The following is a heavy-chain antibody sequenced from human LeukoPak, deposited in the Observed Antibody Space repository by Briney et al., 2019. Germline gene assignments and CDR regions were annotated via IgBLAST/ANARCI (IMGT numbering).Heavy chain of an antibody. D-gene: IGHD6-19*01. CDR2: ISGSGGST. CDR3: AKFKGQWLVLGIVDY. CDR1: GFTFSSYS. V-gene: IGHV3-23*01. J-gene: IGHJ4*02. Sequence: PGGSLRLSCAASGFTFSSYSMSWVRQAPGKGLEWVSAISGSGGSTYYADSVKGRFTISRDNSKNTLYLQMNSLRAEDTAVYYCAKFKGQWLVLGIVDYWGQGTLVTVSS.